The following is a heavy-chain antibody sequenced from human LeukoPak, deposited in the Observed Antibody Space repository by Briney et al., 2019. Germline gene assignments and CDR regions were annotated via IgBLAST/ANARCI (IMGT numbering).Heavy chain of an antibody. J-gene: IGHJ4*02. CDR1: GGSISSYY. V-gene: IGHV4-59*08. Sequence: SETLSLTCTVSGGSISSYYWSWIRQPPGKGLEWIGYIYYSGSTNYNPSLTSRVTISVDTSKNQFSLKLSSVTAADTAVYYCARFSVGAIGYWGQGTLVTVSS. D-gene: IGHD1-26*01. CDR3: ARFSVGAIGY. CDR2: IYYSGST.